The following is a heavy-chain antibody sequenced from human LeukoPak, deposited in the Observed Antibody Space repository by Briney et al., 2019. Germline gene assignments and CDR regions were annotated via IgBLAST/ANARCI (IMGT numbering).Heavy chain of an antibody. V-gene: IGHV1-18*01. D-gene: IGHD2-2*01. J-gene: IGHJ4*02. CDR3: ARGISGGYCSSTSCSRREDFDY. Sequence: ASVKVSCKASGYTFTSYGISWVRQAPGQGLEWMGWISAYNGNTNYAQQLQGRVTMTTDTSTSTAYMELRSLRSDDTAVYYCARGISGGYCSSTSCSRREDFDYWGQGTLVTVSS. CDR1: GYTFTSYG. CDR2: ISAYNGNT.